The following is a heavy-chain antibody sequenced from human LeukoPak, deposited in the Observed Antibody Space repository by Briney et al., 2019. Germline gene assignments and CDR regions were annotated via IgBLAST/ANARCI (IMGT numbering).Heavy chain of an antibody. V-gene: IGHV4-59*11. CDR1: GASISSHC. CDR3: ASRPGSNWYEVFDY. J-gene: IGHJ4*02. Sequence: SETLSLTCTVSGASISSHCWDWIRQPPGKGLEWIGYICHSGSTYYNPSLMSRVTMSLTTSKDQFSLTLSSVTAADTALYYCASRPGSNWYEVFDYWSQGTVVTVSS. D-gene: IGHD6-13*01. CDR2: ICHSGST.